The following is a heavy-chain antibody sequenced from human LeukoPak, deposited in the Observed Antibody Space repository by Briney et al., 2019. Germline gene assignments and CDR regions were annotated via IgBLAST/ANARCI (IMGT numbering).Heavy chain of an antibody. J-gene: IGHJ4*02. CDR3: ARDRVYCGSTSCNAYYFDY. D-gene: IGHD2-2*01. CDR2: INSDGSIT. V-gene: IGHV3-74*01. Sequence: SGGSLRLSCAASGFSFSGYWLHWVRQAPGKGLVWVSRINSDGSITTYADSVKGRFAISRDNAKNTMYLQMNSLRAEDTAVYYCARDRVYCGSTSCNAYYFDYWGQGTLVTVSS. CDR1: GFSFSGYW.